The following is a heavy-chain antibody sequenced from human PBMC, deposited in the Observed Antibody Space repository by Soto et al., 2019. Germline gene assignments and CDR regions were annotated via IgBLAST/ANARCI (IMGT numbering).Heavy chain of an antibody. D-gene: IGHD4-4*01. CDR2: IDWDDDK. Sequence: YEPSLGNPTQTLALPCTFCEFSLSTNGMCVGWIRQAPGKALEWLALIDWDDDKYYSTSLKTRLTISKDTSKNQVVLTMTTMDPVDTATYYCARALSKRWLHYTYAFDNRGPGPLVT. CDR1: EFSLSTNGMC. CDR3: ARALSKRWLHYTYAFDN. J-gene: IGHJ4*02. V-gene: IGHV2-70*01.